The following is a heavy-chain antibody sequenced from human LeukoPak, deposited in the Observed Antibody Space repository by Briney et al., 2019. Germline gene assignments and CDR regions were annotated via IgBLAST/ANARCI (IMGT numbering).Heavy chain of an antibody. V-gene: IGHV1-18*01. D-gene: IGHD1-26*01. CDR1: GYTFTSYG. Sequence: ASVKVSCKASGYTFTSYGINWVRRAPGQGLEWMGWISAYNGNTNYAQKLQGRVTMTTDTSTSTAYMELRSLRSDDTAVYYCAGDLDQYSGRYGGFGHDFWGQGTLVTVSS. CDR2: ISAYNGNT. J-gene: IGHJ4*02. CDR3: AGDLDQYSGRYGGFGHDF.